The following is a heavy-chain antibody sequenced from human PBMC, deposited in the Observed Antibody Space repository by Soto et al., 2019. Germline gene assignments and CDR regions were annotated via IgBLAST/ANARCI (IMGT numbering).Heavy chain of an antibody. J-gene: IGHJ4*02. D-gene: IGHD2-15*01. Sequence: QITLKESGPPLVGPAQTLTLTCAFSGFSLTTTRMGVAWIRQPPGKALEWLALIYWDDDKRYSPSLKNRLTVSKDTSTNRVVLTITNISPDDTGTYFCAHAGDFDLLSFDRWGPGTLVTVSS. V-gene: IGHV2-5*02. CDR1: GFSLTTTRMG. CDR2: IYWDDDK. CDR3: AHAGDFDLLSFDR.